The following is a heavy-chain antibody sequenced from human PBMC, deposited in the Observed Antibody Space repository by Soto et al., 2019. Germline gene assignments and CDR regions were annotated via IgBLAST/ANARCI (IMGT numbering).Heavy chain of an antibody. Sequence: QVQLQESGPGLVKPSQTLSLTCTVSGGSISSGGYYWSWIRQHPGKGLEWIGYIHYSGSTYYNPSLKSRFTISVDTSKNQFSLKLSSVTAADTAVYYCARDISATYSSSGYYFDYWGQGPLVTVSS. D-gene: IGHD6-13*01. V-gene: IGHV4-31*03. CDR3: ARDISATYSSSGYYFDY. CDR1: GGSISSGGYY. CDR2: IHYSGST. J-gene: IGHJ4*02.